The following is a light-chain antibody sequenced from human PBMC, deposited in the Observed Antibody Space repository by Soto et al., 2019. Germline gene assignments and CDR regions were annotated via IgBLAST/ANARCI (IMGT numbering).Light chain of an antibody. CDR1: SSDVGDLFL. J-gene: IGLJ2*01. V-gene: IGLV2-14*01. Sequence: QSALTQPASVSGFLGQSITISCTGTSSDVGDLFLVSWYQHHPGKAPKLMIYDVFDRPSGIANRFSASKSGTTASLTISRLQAEDEGDYYCSSHTSTRVIFGGGTKLTVL. CDR3: SSHTSTRVI. CDR2: DVF.